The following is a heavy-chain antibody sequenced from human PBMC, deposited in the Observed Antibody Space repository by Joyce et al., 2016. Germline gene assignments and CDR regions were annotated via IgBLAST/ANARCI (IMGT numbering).Heavy chain of an antibody. J-gene: IGHJ4*02. CDR2: SYHSGSS. CDR3: ARNPRRFDF. V-gene: IGHV4-38-2*02. CDR1: GYSIGSGYQ. Sequence: QVQLQESGPGLVKPSGTLSLTCTVSGYSIGSGYQWGWIRQPPGKGLEWIASSYHSGSSYYNPARKSRVTLSVDTSKNHFSLTLSSVTAADTAVYFCARNPRRFDFWGQGTLVTVSA.